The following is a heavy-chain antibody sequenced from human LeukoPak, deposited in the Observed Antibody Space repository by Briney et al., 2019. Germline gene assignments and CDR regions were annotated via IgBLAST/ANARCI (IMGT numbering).Heavy chain of an antibody. V-gene: IGHV1-2*02. CDR1: GYIFTGYY. CDR2: INPNSGGT. J-gene: IGHJ3*02. CDR3: ARASGIMGAFDI. Sequence: ASVKVSCKASGYIFTGYYIHWVRQAPGQGLEWMGWINPNSGGTNYAVKFQGRVTMTRDTSISTAYMELSRLRSDDTAVYYCARASGIMGAFDIWGQGTMVTVSS. D-gene: IGHD3-10*01.